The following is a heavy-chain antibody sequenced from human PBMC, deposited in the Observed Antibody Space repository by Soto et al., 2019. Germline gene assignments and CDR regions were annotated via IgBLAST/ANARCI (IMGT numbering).Heavy chain of an antibody. V-gene: IGHV4-59*01. CDR2: IYYSGST. CDR3: ASGPFTIFGVVNYYYYYYGMDV. Sequence: PSETLSLTCTVSGGSISSYYWSWIRQPPGKGPEWIGYIYYSGSTNYNPSLKSRVTISVDTSKNQFSLKLSSVTAADTAVYYCASGPFTIFGVVNYYYYYYGMDVWGQGTTVTVSS. J-gene: IGHJ6*02. D-gene: IGHD3-3*01. CDR1: GGSISSYY.